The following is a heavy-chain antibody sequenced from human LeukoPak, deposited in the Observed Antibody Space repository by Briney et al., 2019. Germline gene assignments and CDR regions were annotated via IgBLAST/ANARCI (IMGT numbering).Heavy chain of an antibody. D-gene: IGHD3-22*01. Sequence: SETLSLTCAVYGGSFSGYYWSWIRQSPGRGLEWIGYISDSGSTNYNPSLKSRVTISVDTSKNQFSLMLSSVTAADTAVYYCARGYDSSAYYPFNYWGQGTLVTVSS. V-gene: IGHV4-59*01. J-gene: IGHJ4*02. CDR2: ISDSGST. CDR3: ARGYDSSAYYPFNY. CDR1: GGSFSGYY.